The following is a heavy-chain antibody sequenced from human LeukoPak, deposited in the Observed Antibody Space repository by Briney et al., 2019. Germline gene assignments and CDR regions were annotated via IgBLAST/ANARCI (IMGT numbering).Heavy chain of an antibody. CDR2: IYYSGST. CDR3: ARRTATICFDY. J-gene: IGHJ4*02. V-gene: IGHV4-39*01. D-gene: IGHD5-12*01. Sequence: PGGSLRLSCAASGFTFSSYSMNWVRQPPGKGLEWIGSIYYSGSTYYNPSLKSRVTISVDTSKNQFSLKLSSVTAADTAVYYCARRTATICFDYWGQGTLVTVSS. CDR1: GFTFSSYSMN.